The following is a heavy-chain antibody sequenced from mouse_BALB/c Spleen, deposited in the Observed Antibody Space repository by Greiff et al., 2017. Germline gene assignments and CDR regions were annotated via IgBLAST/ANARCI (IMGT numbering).Heavy chain of an antibody. Sequence: QVQLQQSGAELVRPGASVTLSCKASGYTFTDYEMHWVKQTPVHGLEWIGAIDPETGGTAYNQKFKGKATLTADKSSSTAYMELRSLTSEDSAVYYCTIFITTVVAPYFDVWGAGTTVTVSS. V-gene: IGHV1-15*01. D-gene: IGHD1-1*01. CDR1: GYTFTDYE. J-gene: IGHJ1*01. CDR2: IDPETGGT. CDR3: TIFITTVVAPYFDV.